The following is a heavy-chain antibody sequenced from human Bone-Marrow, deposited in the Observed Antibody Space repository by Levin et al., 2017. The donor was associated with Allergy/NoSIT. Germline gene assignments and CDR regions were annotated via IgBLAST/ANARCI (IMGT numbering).Heavy chain of an antibody. Sequence: GESLKISCAASGFTFSSSAMSWVRQAPGKGLEWVSDISARGDARHYADSVKGRFTISRDNSKNIVHLQMNSLSGEDTAVYFCAKEDSAGSRDYFDAWGRGTLVAVSS. CDR3: AKEDSAGSRDYFDA. CDR1: GFTFSSSA. J-gene: IGHJ4*02. V-gene: IGHV3-23*01. CDR2: ISARGDAR. D-gene: IGHD3-10*01.